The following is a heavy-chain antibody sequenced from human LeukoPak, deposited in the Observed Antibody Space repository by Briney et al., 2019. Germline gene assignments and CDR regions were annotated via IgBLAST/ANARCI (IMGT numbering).Heavy chain of an antibody. CDR1: GGSFSGYY. J-gene: IGHJ5*01. CDR2: INHSGST. D-gene: IGHD4-23*01. CDR3: ARGELLATVVTPGGLNWFDS. V-gene: IGHV4-34*01. Sequence: SETLSLTCAVHGGSFSGYYWSWIRQPPGKGLEWIGEINHSGSTNYNPSLKSRVTISVDTSKNQFSLKLNSVTAADTAVYYCARGELLATVVTPGGLNWFDSWGQGTLVTVSS.